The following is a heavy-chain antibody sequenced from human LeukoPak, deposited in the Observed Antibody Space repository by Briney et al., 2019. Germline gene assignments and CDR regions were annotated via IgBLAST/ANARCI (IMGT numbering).Heavy chain of an antibody. V-gene: IGHV3-23*01. CDR2: VTDTGGNT. CDR3: AKGTVRSCSGPSCYPLDS. J-gene: IGHJ4*02. Sequence: GSLRLSCAASGFTFSSYAMTWVRQAPVKGLEWLSVVTDTGGNTYHADSVKGRFTISRDNSKYTVYLEMNSLRVEDTAVYYCAKGTVRSCSGPSCYPLDSWGQGTLVAVSS. CDR1: GFTFSSYA. D-gene: IGHD2-15*01.